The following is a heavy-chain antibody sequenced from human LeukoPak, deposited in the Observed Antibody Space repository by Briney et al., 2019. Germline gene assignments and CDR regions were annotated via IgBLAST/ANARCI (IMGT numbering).Heavy chain of an antibody. Sequence: GGSLRLSCAASGFTFSSYSMNWVRQAPGKGLEWVSIIYSGGSTYYADSVKGRFTISRDDSKDTLYLQLNSLRAEDTAVYYCARVPIASSSGDYRYGMDVWGQGTTVTVSS. D-gene: IGHD6-6*01. V-gene: IGHV3-53*01. CDR2: IYSGGST. CDR3: ARVPIASSSGDYRYGMDV. CDR1: GFTFSSYS. J-gene: IGHJ6*02.